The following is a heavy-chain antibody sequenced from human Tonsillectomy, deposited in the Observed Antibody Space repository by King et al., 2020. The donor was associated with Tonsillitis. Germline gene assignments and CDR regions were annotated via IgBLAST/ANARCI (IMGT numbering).Heavy chain of an antibody. CDR2: IYYRGNT. Sequence: QLQESGPGLVKPSETLSLTCTVSGGSISSYYWSWIRQPPGKGLEWIGDIYYRGNTNYNPSLKSRVNISVDTSNNQISLNLSSVTAADTAVYYCARAYSNRYYYFDHWGQGTLVTVSS. V-gene: IGHV4-59*01. D-gene: IGHD6-13*01. CDR3: ARAYSNRYYYFDH. CDR1: GGSISSYY. J-gene: IGHJ4*02.